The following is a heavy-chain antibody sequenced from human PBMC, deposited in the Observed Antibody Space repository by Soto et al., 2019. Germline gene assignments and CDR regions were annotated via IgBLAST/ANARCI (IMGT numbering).Heavy chain of an antibody. V-gene: IGHV1-69*13. CDR1: GGTFSSYA. Sequence: ASVKVSCKASGGTFSSYAISWVRQAPGQGLEWMGGIIPIFGTANYAQKFQGRVTITADESTSTAYMELSSLRSEDTAVYYCARDASGSYYGGDFDIWGQGTMVTVS. D-gene: IGHD1-26*01. CDR2: IIPIFGTA. CDR3: ARDASGSYYGGDFDI. J-gene: IGHJ3*02.